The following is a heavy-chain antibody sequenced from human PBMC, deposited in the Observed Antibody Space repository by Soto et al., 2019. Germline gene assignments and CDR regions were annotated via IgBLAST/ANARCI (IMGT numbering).Heavy chain of an antibody. CDR2: INPNSGGT. Sequence: VASVKVSCKASGYTFTGYYMHWVRQAPGQGLEWMGWINPNSGGTNYAQKFQGWVTMTRDTSISTAYMEMSRLRYDDTALYYCTRDVGYCSGTSCHNYLALDVWGQGTTVTVSS. J-gene: IGHJ6*02. CDR3: TRDVGYCSGTSCHNYLALDV. CDR1: GYTFTGYY. V-gene: IGHV1-2*04. D-gene: IGHD2-2*01.